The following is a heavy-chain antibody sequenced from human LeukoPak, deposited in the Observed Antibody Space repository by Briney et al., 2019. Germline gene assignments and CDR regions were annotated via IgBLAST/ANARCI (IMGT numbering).Heavy chain of an antibody. J-gene: IGHJ4*02. CDR3: AKEGDSYGYGHGQYDY. CDR2: ISYDGNNK. D-gene: IGHD5-18*01. V-gene: IGHV3-30*18. Sequence: GSLRLSCAASGFTFSSYGVHWVRQAPGKGLEWVAVISYDGNNKYYADSVKGRLIISRDNSKNTLYLQLSSLRAEDTAVYYCAKEGDSYGYGHGQYDYWGQGTLVTVSS. CDR1: GFTFSSYG.